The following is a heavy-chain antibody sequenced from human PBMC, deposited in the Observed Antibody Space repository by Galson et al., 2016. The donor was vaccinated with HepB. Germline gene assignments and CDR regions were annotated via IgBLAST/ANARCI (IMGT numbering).Heavy chain of an antibody. CDR2: IRYDGSQK. CDR3: ARGGSITPNDP. V-gene: IGHV3-33*01. J-gene: IGHJ4*02. CDR1: GITFRDYA. D-gene: IGHD4-23*01. Sequence: SLRLSCAVSGITFRDYAMHWIRQAPGKGLEWVAAIRYDGSQKHYADSVKGRFTISRDNSNSTLYLQMSSLRAEDTAVYYCARGGSITPNDPWGRGTLVTVSS.